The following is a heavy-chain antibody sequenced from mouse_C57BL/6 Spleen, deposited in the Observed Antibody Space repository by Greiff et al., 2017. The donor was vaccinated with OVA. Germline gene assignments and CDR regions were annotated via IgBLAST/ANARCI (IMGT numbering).Heavy chain of an antibody. D-gene: IGHD2-3*01. CDR2: IRNKANGYTT. CDR3: ARYPPDGYFNY. J-gene: IGHJ2*01. CDR1: GFTFTDYY. V-gene: IGHV7-3*01. Sequence: EVKLMESGGGLVQPGGSLSLSCAASGFTFTDYYMSWVRQPPGKALEWLGFIRNKANGYTTEYSASVKGRFTISRDNSQSILYLQMNALRAEDSATYYGARYPPDGYFNYWGQGTPLTVSS.